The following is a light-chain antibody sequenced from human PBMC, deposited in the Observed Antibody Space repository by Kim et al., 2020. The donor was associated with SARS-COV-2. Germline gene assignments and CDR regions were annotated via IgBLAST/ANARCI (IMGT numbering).Light chain of an antibody. Sequence: QPVTNSGTGTIGDVGGYIYASWSQIHPGKAPKLMIYAVSKRLSEVPDRFSGSKSGNTASLTISGLQAEDEDDYYCCSYTGTDPSKVFGTGTKVTVL. J-gene: IGLJ1*01. CDR3: CSYTGTDPSKV. CDR2: AVS. V-gene: IGLV2-11*01. CDR1: IGDVGGYIY.